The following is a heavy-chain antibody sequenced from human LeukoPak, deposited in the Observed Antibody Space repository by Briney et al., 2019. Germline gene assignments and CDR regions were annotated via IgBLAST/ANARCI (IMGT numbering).Heavy chain of an antibody. D-gene: IGHD3-3*01. CDR1: GFTFSSYG. CDR2: IRYDGSNK. V-gene: IGHV3-30*02. Sequence: AGGSLRLSCAASGFTFSSYGMDWVRQAPGKGMEWVAFIRYDGSNKYYADSVKGRLNIYREKSKKKVYVQMNRQRAEDTAVYYCAKVSYDFWSGYYNGGFGYFDYWGQGTLVTVSS. CDR3: AKVSYDFWSGYYNGGFGYFDY. J-gene: IGHJ4*02.